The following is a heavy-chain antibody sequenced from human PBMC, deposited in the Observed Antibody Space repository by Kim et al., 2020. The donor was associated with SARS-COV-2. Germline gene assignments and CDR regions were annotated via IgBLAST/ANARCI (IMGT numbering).Heavy chain of an antibody. V-gene: IGHV3-23*01. J-gene: IGHJ4*02. CDR3: AKGPIDTYYTGLFDS. D-gene: IGHD3-22*01. Sequence: DSVRGRFTISRDNSKNTLYLQMNSLRADDTAVYYCAKGPIDTYYTGLFDSWGQGSLVTVSA.